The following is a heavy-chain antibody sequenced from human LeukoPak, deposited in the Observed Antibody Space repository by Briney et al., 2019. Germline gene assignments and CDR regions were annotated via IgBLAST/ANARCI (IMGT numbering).Heavy chain of an antibody. V-gene: IGHV3-7*04. Sequence: GRSLRLSCAASGFTFSSYDMHWVRQAPGKGLEWVANIKEDGSAKYYVDSMKGRFTISRDNAKNSLYLQINSLRAEDTAVYYCARDSPGYGGYSYWGQGTLVTVSS. D-gene: IGHD5-12*01. CDR1: GFTFSSYD. CDR3: ARDSPGYGGYSY. CDR2: IKEDGSAK. J-gene: IGHJ4*02.